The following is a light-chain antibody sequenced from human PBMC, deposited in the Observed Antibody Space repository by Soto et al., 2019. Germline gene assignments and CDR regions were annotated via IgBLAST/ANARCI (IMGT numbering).Light chain of an antibody. V-gene: IGKV1-9*01. Sequence: IQLTQSPSSLSASVGDRVTIACRASQGISSYLAWYQQKPGKAPQLLIYAASTLQSGVPSRFGGSGSGTDFTLTISSLQPEDFVTYYCQQLKSSPFTFGPGTKVDIK. CDR3: QQLKSSPFT. J-gene: IGKJ3*01. CDR2: AAS. CDR1: QGISSY.